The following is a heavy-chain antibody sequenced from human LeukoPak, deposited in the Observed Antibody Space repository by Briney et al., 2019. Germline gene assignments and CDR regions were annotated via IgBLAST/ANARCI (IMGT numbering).Heavy chain of an antibody. CDR1: GGSISTQY. D-gene: IGHD4-11*01. CDR3: ANSLGSKNAFHI. J-gene: IGHJ3*02. CDR2: VYYTGST. Sequence: SETLSLTCTVSGGSISTQYWTWIRQPPGKGLEWIGNVYYTGSTNYNPSLKSRVSISVDTSKNQFSLKLTSVTAADTAVYYCANSLGSKNAFHICGQGTMVTVSS. V-gene: IGHV4-59*08.